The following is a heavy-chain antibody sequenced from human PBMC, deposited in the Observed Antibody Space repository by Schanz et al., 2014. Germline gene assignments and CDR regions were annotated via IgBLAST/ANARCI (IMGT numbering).Heavy chain of an antibody. D-gene: IGHD5-18*01. V-gene: IGHV3-21*01. CDR2: ISYGTSYI. Sequence: EVKMVESGGGLVKPGGSLRLSCAASGFNFSSYSLNWVRQAPGKGLEWVSSISYGTSYIYYAESVKGRFTISRDNAKNSLYLQMNGLRAEDTAVYYCARVALPGYSSPRDAFDIWGQGTMATVSS. CDR3: ARVALPGYSSPRDAFDI. J-gene: IGHJ3*02. CDR1: GFNFSSYS.